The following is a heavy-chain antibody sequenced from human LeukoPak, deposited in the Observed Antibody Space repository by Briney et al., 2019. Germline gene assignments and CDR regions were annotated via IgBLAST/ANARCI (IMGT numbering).Heavy chain of an antibody. CDR3: ARAWRYTDWFDP. CDR2: INPSGAIT. D-gene: IGHD1-14*01. CDR1: VYTFITYY. V-gene: IGHV1-46*01. J-gene: IGHJ5*02. Sequence: ASVKVSCTASVYTFITYYIHWVRQAPGQGLGWMGVINPSGAITTYAQKFQGRVTMTRDTSTSTVYMELSSLRSDDTAVYYCARAWRYTDWFDPWGQGTLVTVSS.